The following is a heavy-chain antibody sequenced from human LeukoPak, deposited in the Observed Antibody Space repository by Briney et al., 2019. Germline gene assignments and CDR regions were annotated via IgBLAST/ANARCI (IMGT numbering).Heavy chain of an antibody. CDR2: INHSGST. Sequence: PSETLSLTCAVYGGSFSGYYWSWIRQPPGKGLEWIGEINHSGSTNYNPSLKSRVTISVDTSKNQFSLKLSSVTAADTAVYCCARDRGYSYGLRRYFDLWGRGTLVTVSS. CDR1: GGSFSGYY. J-gene: IGHJ2*01. V-gene: IGHV4-34*01. D-gene: IGHD5-18*01. CDR3: ARDRGYSYGLRRYFDL.